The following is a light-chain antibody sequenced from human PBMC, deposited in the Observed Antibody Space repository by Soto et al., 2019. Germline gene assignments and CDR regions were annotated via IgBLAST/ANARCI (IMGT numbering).Light chain of an antibody. CDR1: RSRIEIIY. J-gene: IGLJ1*01. V-gene: IGLV1-47*01. CDR2: RNV. CDR3: ATWVDSPSVYV. Sequence: QSALPQPPSASGTPGQRVTVSCSVNRSRIEIIYVYWYQQPPGPAPKPLIYRNVQRPSGVPDRFSGSRSGPSASLAFFGFRSEDEAIYYCATWVDSPSVYVFGTGTKVTVL.